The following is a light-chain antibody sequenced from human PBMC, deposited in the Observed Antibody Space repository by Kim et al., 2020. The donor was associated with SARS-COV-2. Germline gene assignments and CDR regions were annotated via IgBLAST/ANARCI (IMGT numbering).Light chain of an antibody. CDR1: HVVSRTY. J-gene: IGKJ4*01. CDR2: GSS. Sequence: TPEERASVLCGASHVVSRTYLAWYQQRPGLAPRLLIYGSSTRATGIPDRFSVSVSWTDFTLTISRLEPEDFAVYYCQQYGSSPLTFGGGTKVDIK. V-gene: IGKV3D-20*01. CDR3: QQYGSSPLT.